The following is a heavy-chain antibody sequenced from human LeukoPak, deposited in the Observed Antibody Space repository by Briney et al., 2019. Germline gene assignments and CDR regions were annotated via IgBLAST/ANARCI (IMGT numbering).Heavy chain of an antibody. CDR3: AKVERFLEWLLFRDAFDI. CDR1: GFTFSSYA. CDR2: ISGSGGST. D-gene: IGHD3-3*01. V-gene: IGHV3-23*01. Sequence: GGSLRLSCAASGFTFSSYAMSWVRQAPGKGLEWVSAISGSGGSTYYADSVKGRFTISRDNSKNTLYLQMNSLRAEDTAVYYCAKVERFLEWLLFRDAFDIWGQGTMVTVSS. J-gene: IGHJ3*02.